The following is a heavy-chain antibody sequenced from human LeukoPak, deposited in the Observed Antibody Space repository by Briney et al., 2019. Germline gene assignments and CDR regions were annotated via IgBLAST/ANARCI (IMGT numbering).Heavy chain of an antibody. CDR3: ARGGYSYPNWFDP. D-gene: IGHD5-18*01. J-gene: IGHJ5*02. V-gene: IGHV4-39*07. CDR2: IYYSGST. CDR1: GGAISSSSYY. Sequence: SETLSLTCTVPGGAISSSSYYWGWIRQPPGKGLEWIGSIYYSGSTYYNPSLKSRVTISVDTSKNQFSLKLSSVTAADTAVYYCARGGYSYPNWFDPWGQGTLVTVSS.